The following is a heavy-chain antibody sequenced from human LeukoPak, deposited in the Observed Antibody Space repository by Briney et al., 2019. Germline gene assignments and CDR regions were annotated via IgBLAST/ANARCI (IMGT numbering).Heavy chain of an antibody. Sequence: SETLSLTCTVSGGSISSYYWSWIRQPPGKGLEWIGYIYYSGSTNYNPSLKSRVTISVDTSKNQFSLKLNSVTAADPAVYYCASESIATAGFDYWGQGTLVTVSS. CDR2: IYYSGST. CDR1: GGSISSYY. V-gene: IGHV4-59*01. J-gene: IGHJ4*02. CDR3: ASESIATAGFDY. D-gene: IGHD6-13*01.